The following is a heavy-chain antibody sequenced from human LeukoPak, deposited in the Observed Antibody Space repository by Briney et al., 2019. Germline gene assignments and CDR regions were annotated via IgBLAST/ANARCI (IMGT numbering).Heavy chain of an antibody. J-gene: IGHJ4*02. CDR3: ARDHYYGSGSYSRWVYFDY. CDR2: ISWDGGST. V-gene: IGHV3-43*01. CDR1: GFTFDDYT. D-gene: IGHD3-10*01. Sequence: GGSLRLAWAASGFTFDDYTMHWVRQAPGKGLEWVSLISWDGGSTYYADSVKGRFTISRDNSKNSLYLQMNGLRTEDTALYFCARDHYYGSGSYSRWVYFDYWGQGTLVTVSS.